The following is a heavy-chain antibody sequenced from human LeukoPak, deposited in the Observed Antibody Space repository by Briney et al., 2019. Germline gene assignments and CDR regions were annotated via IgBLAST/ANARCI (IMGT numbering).Heavy chain of an antibody. Sequence: GGSLRLSCAASGFTFSSYSMNWVRQAPGKGLEWVSSISSSSSYIYYADSVKGRFTISRDNARNSVYLQLDSLRDEDTAVYYCARDRGRWLVQPPDYWGQGTLVTVSS. D-gene: IGHD6-19*01. CDR2: ISSSSSYI. V-gene: IGHV3-21*01. CDR3: ARDRGRWLVQPPDY. J-gene: IGHJ4*02. CDR1: GFTFSSYS.